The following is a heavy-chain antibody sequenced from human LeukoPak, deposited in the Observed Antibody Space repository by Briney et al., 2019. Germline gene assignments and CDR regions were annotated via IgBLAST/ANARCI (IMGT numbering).Heavy chain of an antibody. V-gene: IGHV3-48*04. CDR2: IGISSGNT. CDR3: ARDHNYAFDN. CDR1: GFIFSDYS. J-gene: IGHJ4*02. D-gene: IGHD1-1*01. Sequence: PGGSLRLSCAASGFIFSDYSMNWVRQAPGKGREWISYIGISSGNTKYADSVKGRFTISGDNAKNSLYLQMNSLRVEDTAVYYCARDHNYAFDNWGQGTLVTVSS.